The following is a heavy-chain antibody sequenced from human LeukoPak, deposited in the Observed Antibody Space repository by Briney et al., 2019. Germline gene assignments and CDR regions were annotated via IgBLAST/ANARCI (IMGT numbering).Heavy chain of an antibody. CDR2: FSGSGGST. V-gene: IGHV3-23*01. Sequence: GGSLRLSCAASGFTFSSYAMSWVRQAPGKGREWVAAFSGSGGSTYYADSVKGRFTISRGNSKNTLYPQMNSLRAEDTAVYYCAKGTITGTTRTPYYFDYWGQGTLVTVSS. D-gene: IGHD1-7*01. CDR3: AKGTITGTTRTPYYFDY. CDR1: GFTFSSYA. J-gene: IGHJ4*02.